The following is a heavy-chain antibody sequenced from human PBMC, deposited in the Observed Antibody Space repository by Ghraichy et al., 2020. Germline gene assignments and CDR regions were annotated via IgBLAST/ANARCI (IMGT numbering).Heavy chain of an antibody. CDR1: GFTFSSYE. CDR2: ISSSGSTI. CDR3: AREAMPYYGMDV. J-gene: IGHJ6*02. Sequence: GGSLRLSCAVSGFTFSSYEMNWVRQAPGKGLEWVSYISSSGSTIYYADSVKGRFTISRDNAKNSLYLQMNSLRAEDTAVYYCAREAMPYYGMDVWGQGTTVTVSS. V-gene: IGHV3-48*03. D-gene: IGHD2-2*01.